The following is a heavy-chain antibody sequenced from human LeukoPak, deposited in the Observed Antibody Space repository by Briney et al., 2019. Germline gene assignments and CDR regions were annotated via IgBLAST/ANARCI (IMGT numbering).Heavy chain of an antibody. CDR3: ARAGYYYYYMDV. CDR1: GGSFSGYY. CDR2: INHSGST. Sequence: SETLSLTCAVYGGSFSGYYWSWIRQPPGKGLEWIGEINHSGSTNYNPSLKSRVTISVDTSKNQFSLKLSSVTAADPAVYYCARAGYYYYYMDVWGKGTTVTVSS. V-gene: IGHV4-34*01. D-gene: IGHD1-1*01. J-gene: IGHJ6*03.